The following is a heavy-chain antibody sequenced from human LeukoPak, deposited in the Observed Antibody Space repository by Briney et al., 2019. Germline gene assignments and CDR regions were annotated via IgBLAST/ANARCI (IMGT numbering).Heavy chain of an antibody. CDR1: GFTVSSNY. D-gene: IGHD3-9*01. V-gene: IGHV3-66*01. Sequence: GGSLRLSCAASGFTVSSNYMSWVRQAPGKGLEWVSVIYSGGSTYYADSVEGRFTISRDNSKNTLYLQMNSLRAEDTAVYYCAREMYYDILTGTKDAFDIWGQGTMATVSS. J-gene: IGHJ3*02. CDR3: AREMYYDILTGTKDAFDI. CDR2: IYSGGST.